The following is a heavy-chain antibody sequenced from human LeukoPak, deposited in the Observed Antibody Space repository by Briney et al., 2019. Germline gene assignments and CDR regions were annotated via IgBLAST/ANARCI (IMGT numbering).Heavy chain of an antibody. Sequence: SETLSLTCTVSGASISSDSYYWSWIRQPAGKGLEWHGRIYSSGNTNYNPAFMSRATISLDTSKNQLSLSLSSVTAADTAVYYCARDMTGSGWNDAFDIWGQGTMVTVSS. CDR2: IYSSGNT. D-gene: IGHD6-19*01. J-gene: IGHJ3*02. CDR1: GASISSDSYY. CDR3: ARDMTGSGWNDAFDI. V-gene: IGHV4-61*02.